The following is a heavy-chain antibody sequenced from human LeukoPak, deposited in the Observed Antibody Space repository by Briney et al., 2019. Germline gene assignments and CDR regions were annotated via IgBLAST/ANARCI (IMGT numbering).Heavy chain of an antibody. CDR2: IIPIFGTA. Sequence: GASVKVSCKASGGTFSSYAISWVRQAPGRGLEWMGGIIPIFGTANYAQKFQGRVTITTDESTSTAYMELSSLRSEDTAVYYCARDRRITIFGVVTFGYWGQGTLVTVSS. CDR1: GGTFSSYA. V-gene: IGHV1-69*05. J-gene: IGHJ4*02. D-gene: IGHD3-3*01. CDR3: ARDRRITIFGVVTFGY.